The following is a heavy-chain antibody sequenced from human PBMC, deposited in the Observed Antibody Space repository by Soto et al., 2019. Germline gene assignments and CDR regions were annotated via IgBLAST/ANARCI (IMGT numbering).Heavy chain of an antibody. V-gene: IGHV1-69*13. CDR3: ARDDGDIVVVPAATADYYYYYGMDV. CDR2: IIPIFGTA. Sequence: SVKVACKASVGTFSSYAISWVRQAPGQGLEWMGGIIPIFGTANYAQKFQGRVTITADESTSTAYMELSGLRSEDTAVYYCARDDGDIVVVPAATADYYYYYGMDVWGQGTTVTVSS. D-gene: IGHD2-2*01. J-gene: IGHJ6*02. CDR1: VGTFSSYA.